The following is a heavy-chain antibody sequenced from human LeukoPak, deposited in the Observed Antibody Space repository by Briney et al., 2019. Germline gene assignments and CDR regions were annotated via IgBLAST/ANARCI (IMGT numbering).Heavy chain of an antibody. CDR2: IYYSGST. J-gene: IGHJ5*02. CDR3: VREIADDLRFDP. Sequence: SETLSLTCTVSGGSISSGGYYWSWIRQHPGKGLEWIGYIYYSGSTYYNPSLKSRATISVDTSKNQFSLKLSSVTAADTAVYYCVREIADDLRFDPWGQGTLVTVSS. D-gene: IGHD3-16*01. CDR1: GGSISSGGYY. V-gene: IGHV4-31*03.